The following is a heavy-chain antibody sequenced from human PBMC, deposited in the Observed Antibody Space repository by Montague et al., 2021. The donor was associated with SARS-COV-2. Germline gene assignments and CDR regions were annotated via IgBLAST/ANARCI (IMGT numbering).Heavy chain of an antibody. J-gene: IGHJ3*02. CDR2: TYTSGST. D-gene: IGHD3-3*01. CDR1: GGSISSGSYY. Sequence: TLSLTCTVSGGSISSGSYYWSWIRQPAGKGLEWIGRTYTSGSTNYNPSLKSRVTISVATSKNQFSLKLSSVTAADTAVYYCARILGTYYDFWSGEGAIDAFDIWGQGTMVTVSS. CDR3: ARILGTYYDFWSGEGAIDAFDI. V-gene: IGHV4-61*02.